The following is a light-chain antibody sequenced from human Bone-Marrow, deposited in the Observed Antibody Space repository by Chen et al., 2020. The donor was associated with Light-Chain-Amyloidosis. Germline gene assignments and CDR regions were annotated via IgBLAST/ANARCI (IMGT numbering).Light chain of an antibody. Sequence: SYVLTQPSSVSVAPGQTATIACGGNNIRSTSVHWYQQTPGQAPLLVVYDDSGRPSGIPERLSGSHSGNTATLTIGRVEAGDEADYYCQVWDRSRDRPVFGGGTKLTVL. CDR3: QVWDRSRDRPV. CDR2: DDS. J-gene: IGLJ3*02. V-gene: IGLV3-21*02. CDR1: NIRSTS.